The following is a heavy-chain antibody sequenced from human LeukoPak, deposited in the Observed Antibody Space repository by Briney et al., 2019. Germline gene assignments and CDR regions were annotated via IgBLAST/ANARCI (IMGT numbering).Heavy chain of an antibody. CDR1: GGSISSSSYY. V-gene: IGHV4-39*01. Sequence: PSETLSLTCTVSGGSISSSSYYWGWIRQPPGKGLEWIGSIYYSGSTYYNPSLKSRVTISVDTSKNQFSLKLSSVTAADTAVYYCARTKPNYDILTGYLSPFDYWGQGTLVTVPS. J-gene: IGHJ4*02. CDR2: IYYSGST. D-gene: IGHD3-9*01. CDR3: ARTKPNYDILTGYLSPFDY.